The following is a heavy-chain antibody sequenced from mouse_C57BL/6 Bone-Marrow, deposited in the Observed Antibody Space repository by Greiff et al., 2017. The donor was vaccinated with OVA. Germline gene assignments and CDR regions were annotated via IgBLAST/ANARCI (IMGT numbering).Heavy chain of an antibody. V-gene: IGHV1-15*01. CDR1: GYTFTDYE. J-gene: IGHJ4*01. Sequence: QVQLKQSGAELVRPGASVTLSCKASGYTFTDYEMHWVKQTPVHGLEWIGAIDPETGGTAYNQKFKGKAILTADKSSSTAYMELRSLTSEDSAVYYCTRGDGSSYYYAMDYWGQGTSVTVSS. CDR3: TRGDGSSYYYAMDY. CDR2: IDPETGGT. D-gene: IGHD1-1*01.